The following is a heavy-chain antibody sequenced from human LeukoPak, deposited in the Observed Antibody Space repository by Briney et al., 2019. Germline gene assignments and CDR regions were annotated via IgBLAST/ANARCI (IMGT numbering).Heavy chain of an antibody. CDR1: GFTFGDYA. CDR3: TKSSNYYYYYMDV. J-gene: IGHJ6*03. Sequence: GGSLRLSCTASGFTFGDYAMSWFRQAPGKGLEWVGFIRSKAYGGTTEYAASVKGRFTISRDDSKSIAYLQMNRLTTEDTAVYYCTKSSNYYYYYMDVWGKGTTVTVSS. V-gene: IGHV3-49*03. CDR2: IRSKAYGGTT.